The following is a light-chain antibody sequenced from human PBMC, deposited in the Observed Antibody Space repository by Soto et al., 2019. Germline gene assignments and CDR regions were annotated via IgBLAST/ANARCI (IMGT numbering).Light chain of an antibody. V-gene: IGKV1-17*03. Sequence: DIQMTQSPSVMSASVGDRVTITCRASHDLDNHLAWFQQKPGKLPNRLIYGASNLQSGVPSRFSGSGSGTHFTLTISSLQPEDFATYYCQQANTFPLTLGQGTRLEIK. J-gene: IGKJ5*01. CDR2: GAS. CDR1: HDLDNH. CDR3: QQANTFPLT.